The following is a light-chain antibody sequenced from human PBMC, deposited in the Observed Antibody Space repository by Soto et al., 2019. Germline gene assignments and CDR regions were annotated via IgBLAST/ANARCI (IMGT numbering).Light chain of an antibody. CDR3: QQYDNLPLT. CDR2: DAS. V-gene: IGKV1-5*01. J-gene: IGKJ4*01. Sequence: DIQMTQSPSTLSASVGDRVIITCRASQTVERWMAWYQQKPGKAPKLLIYDASSLESGVPSRFSGSGSGTDFTFTISSLQPEDIATYYCQQYDNLPLTFGGGTKVDIK. CDR1: QTVERW.